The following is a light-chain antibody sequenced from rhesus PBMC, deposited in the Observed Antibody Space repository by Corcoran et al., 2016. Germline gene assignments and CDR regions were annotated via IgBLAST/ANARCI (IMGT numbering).Light chain of an antibody. J-gene: IGKJ2*01. V-gene: IGKV1-22*01. CDR3: QQYSSSPYS. Sequence: DIQMTQSPSSLSASVGDTVTITCRASQSISSWLAWYQQKQGKAPKLLIYKASSLQSGVPSRFSGSGSGTDCTLTISSLQSEDFATYYCQQYSSSPYSFGQGTKVEIK. CDR1: QSISSW. CDR2: KAS.